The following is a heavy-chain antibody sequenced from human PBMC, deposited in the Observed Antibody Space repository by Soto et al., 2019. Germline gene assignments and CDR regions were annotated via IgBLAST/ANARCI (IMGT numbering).Heavy chain of an antibody. CDR2: ISPTSEYI. CDR3: ARKSYYVDSGFYDY. Sequence: GGSLRLSCAASGFSFSRHSMNWVRQAPGKGLEWVSSISPTSEYIYHADSVKGRFTISRDNAKNSLYLQMDSLRADDAAVYYCARKSYYVDSGFYDYWGQGALVTVLL. CDR1: GFSFSRHS. J-gene: IGHJ4*02. D-gene: IGHD3-22*01. V-gene: IGHV3-21*01.